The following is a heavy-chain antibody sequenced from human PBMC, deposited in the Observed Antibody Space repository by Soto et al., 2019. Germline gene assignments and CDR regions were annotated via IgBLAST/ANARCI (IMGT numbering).Heavy chain of an antibody. CDR3: ARWRSSSWYRNYYYGMDV. CDR2: INHSGST. Sequence: PSETLSLTCAVYGGSFSGYYWSWIRHPPGKGLEWIGEINHSGSTNYNPSLKSRVTISVDTSKNQFSLKLSSVTAADTAVYYCARWRSSSWYRNYYYGMDVWGQGTTVTVSS. J-gene: IGHJ6*02. V-gene: IGHV4-34*01. CDR1: GGSFSGYY. D-gene: IGHD6-13*01.